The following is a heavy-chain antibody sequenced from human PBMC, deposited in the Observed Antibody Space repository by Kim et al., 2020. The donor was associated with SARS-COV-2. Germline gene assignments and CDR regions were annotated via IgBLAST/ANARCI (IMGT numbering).Heavy chain of an antibody. J-gene: IGHJ2*01. V-gene: IGHV4-59*01. CDR3: ARDRREWLPYTANWYFDL. CDR1: GGSISSYY. Sequence: SETLSLTCTVSGGSISSYYWSWIRQPPGKGLEGIGYIYYSGSTNYNPSLKRRVTISVDTSKNQFSLKLSSVTAADQDVYYCARDRREWLPYTANWYFDLWGRGTLVTVSS. D-gene: IGHD3-3*01. CDR2: IYYSGST.